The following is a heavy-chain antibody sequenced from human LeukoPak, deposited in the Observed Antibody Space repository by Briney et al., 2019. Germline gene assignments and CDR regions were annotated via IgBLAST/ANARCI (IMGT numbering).Heavy chain of an antibody. CDR2: IYYTGST. CDR1: GGSISSYC. V-gene: IGHV4-59*01. CDR3: ASPSPPSWYFDL. Sequence: PSETLSLTCTVSGGSISSYCWSWIRQPPGKELEWIGYIYYTGSTNYNPSLKSRVTISVDTSKNQFSLKLNSVTAADTAVYYCASPSPPSWYFDLWGRGTLVSVSS. J-gene: IGHJ2*01.